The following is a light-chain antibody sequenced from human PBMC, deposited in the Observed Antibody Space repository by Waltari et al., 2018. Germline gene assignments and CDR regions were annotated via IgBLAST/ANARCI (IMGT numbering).Light chain of an antibody. CDR2: DAS. J-gene: IGKJ5*01. CDR3: QQRSNWPPIT. Sequence: EIVLTQSPATLSLSPGERATLSCRASQSVSSYLAWYQQKPGQAPRLLISDASNRATGIPARFSGSGSRTDFTLTISSLEPEDCAVYYCQQRSNWPPITFGQGTRLEIK. CDR1: QSVSSY. V-gene: IGKV3-11*01.